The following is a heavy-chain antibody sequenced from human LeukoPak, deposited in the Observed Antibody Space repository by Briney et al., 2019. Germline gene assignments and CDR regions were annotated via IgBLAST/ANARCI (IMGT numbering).Heavy chain of an antibody. D-gene: IGHD3-3*01. Sequence: SETLSLTCTVSGGSISSYYWSWIRQPPGKGLEWIGEINHSGSTNYNPSLKSRVTISVDTSKNQFSLKLSSATAADTAVYYCARAHYDFWSGHNWLDPWGQGTLVTVSS. CDR2: INHSGST. J-gene: IGHJ5*02. CDR3: ARAHYDFWSGHNWLDP. CDR1: GGSISSYY. V-gene: IGHV4-34*01.